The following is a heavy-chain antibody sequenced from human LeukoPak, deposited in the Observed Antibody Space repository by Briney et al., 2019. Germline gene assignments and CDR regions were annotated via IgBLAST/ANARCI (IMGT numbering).Heavy chain of an antibody. Sequence: ALVKVSCKASGYTFTGYYMHWVRQAPGQGLEWMGWINPNSGGTNYAQKFQGRVTMTRDTSISTAYMELSRLRSDDTAVYYCARGSGSYHREDWFDPWGQGTLVTVSS. D-gene: IGHD3-10*01. J-gene: IGHJ5*02. CDR2: INPNSGGT. V-gene: IGHV1-2*02. CDR3: ARGSGSYHREDWFDP. CDR1: GYTFTGYY.